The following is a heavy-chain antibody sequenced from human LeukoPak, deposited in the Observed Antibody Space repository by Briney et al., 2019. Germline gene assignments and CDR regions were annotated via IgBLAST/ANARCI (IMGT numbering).Heavy chain of an antibody. CDR2: ISSSATFM. J-gene: IGHJ1*01. CDR1: GFTFSSYT. D-gene: IGHD4-17*01. Sequence: GGSLRLSCAASGFTFSSYTMNWVRQAPGKGLEWVSSISSSATFMYHADSVKGRFTISRDNSRNALYLQMDSLRVDDTALYYCVKDAYSGDFGEYFHHWGQGTLVTVAS. V-gene: IGHV3-21*01. CDR3: VKDAYSGDFGEYFHH.